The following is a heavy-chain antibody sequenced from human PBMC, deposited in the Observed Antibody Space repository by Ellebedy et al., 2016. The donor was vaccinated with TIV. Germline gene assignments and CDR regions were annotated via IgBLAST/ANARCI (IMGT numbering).Heavy chain of an antibody. J-gene: IGHJ4*02. Sequence: GESLKISXAASGFTFSGDYMSWVRQAPGKGLEWVSVIYSGGRTDYADSVKGRFTISRDNSKNTLYFQMNSLRAEDTAVYYCARGGGATLYTPLDYWGQGTLVTVSS. CDR3: ARGGGATLYTPLDY. D-gene: IGHD1-26*01. V-gene: IGHV3-53*01. CDR2: IYSGGRT. CDR1: GFTFSGDY.